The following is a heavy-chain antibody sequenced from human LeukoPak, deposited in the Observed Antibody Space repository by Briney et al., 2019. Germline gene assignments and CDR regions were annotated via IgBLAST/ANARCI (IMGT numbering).Heavy chain of an antibody. CDR1: GFTVSSNS. D-gene: IGHD4/OR15-4a*01. CDR2: IYSDNT. CDR3: ARRAGAYSHPYDY. J-gene: IGHJ4*02. Sequence: GGSLRLSCTVSGFTVSSNSMSWVRQAPGKGLGWVSFIYSDNTHYSDSVKGRFTVSRDNSKNTLYLQMNSLRAEDTAVYYCARRAGAYSHPYDYWGQGTLVTVSS. V-gene: IGHV3-53*01.